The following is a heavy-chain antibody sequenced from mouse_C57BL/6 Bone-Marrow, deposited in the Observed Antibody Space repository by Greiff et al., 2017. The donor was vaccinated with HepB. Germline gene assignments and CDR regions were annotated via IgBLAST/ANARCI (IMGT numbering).Heavy chain of an antibody. CDR3: ARHEPNYYDYDGDKAMDY. CDR2: FYPGSGSI. Sequence: VKLQESGAELVKPGASVKLSCKASGYTFTEYTIHWVKQRSGQGLEWIGWFYPGSGSIKYNEKFKDKATLTADKSSSTVYMELSRLTSEDSAVYFCARHEPNYYDYDGDKAMDYWGQGTSVTVSS. CDR1: GYTFTEYT. D-gene: IGHD2-4*01. V-gene: IGHV1-62-2*01. J-gene: IGHJ4*01.